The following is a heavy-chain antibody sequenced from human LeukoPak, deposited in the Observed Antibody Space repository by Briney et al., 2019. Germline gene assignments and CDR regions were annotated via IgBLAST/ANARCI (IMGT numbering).Heavy chain of an antibody. J-gene: IGHJ4*02. CDR1: GFTFGTFW. D-gene: IGHD6-13*01. CDR3: ARESRAAAVDY. V-gene: IGHV3-7*01. Sequence: GGSLRLSCEASGFTFGTFWMSWVRQAPGKGLEWVANINQGGETDYVDSVKGRFTIARDDSKNLLYLQMNSLRPEDTAVYYCARESRAAAVDYWGQGTLVTVSS. CDR2: INQGGET.